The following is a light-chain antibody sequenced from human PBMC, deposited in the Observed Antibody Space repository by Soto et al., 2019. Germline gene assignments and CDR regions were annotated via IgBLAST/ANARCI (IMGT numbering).Light chain of an antibody. Sequence: QSALTQPASVSGSPGQSITISCPGTSSAVGGYNYVSWYQQPQGKAPKLMIYDVSNRPSGVSDRFSGSKSGNTASLTISGLQAEDEADYYCSSYTSSSTHVVFGGGTKLTVL. CDR1: SSAVGGYNY. V-gene: IGLV2-14*01. J-gene: IGLJ2*01. CDR3: SSYTSSSTHVV. CDR2: DVS.